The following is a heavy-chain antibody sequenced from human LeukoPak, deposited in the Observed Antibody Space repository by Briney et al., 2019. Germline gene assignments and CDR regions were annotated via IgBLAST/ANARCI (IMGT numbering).Heavy chain of an antibody. CDR1: GDSVSSNSAA. Sequence: KISQTLSLTCTISGDSVSSNSAAWNWIRQSPSRGLEWLGRTYYRSKWYNDYAVSVKSRITIKPDTSKNQFSLQLNSVTPEDTAVYYCARSVPVVTPTGYYFDYWGQGTLVTVSS. J-gene: IGHJ4*02. CDR3: ARSVPVVTPTGYYFDY. V-gene: IGHV6-1*01. D-gene: IGHD4-23*01. CDR2: TYYRSKWYN.